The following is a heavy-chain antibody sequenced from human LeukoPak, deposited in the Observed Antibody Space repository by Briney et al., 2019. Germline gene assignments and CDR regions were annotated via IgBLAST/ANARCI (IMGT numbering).Heavy chain of an antibody. D-gene: IGHD6-19*01. Sequence: GSLXXXCAASGFTFSGSTMHWVRQAPGKGLEWVSYISSSSSTIYYADSVKGRFTISRDNAKNSLYLQMNSLRAEDTAVYYCAXDXSSGWYFIHAFDIWGQGTMVTVSS. V-gene: IGHV3-48*01. CDR1: GFTFSGST. J-gene: IGHJ3*02. CDR3: AXDXSSGWYFIHAFDI. CDR2: ISSSSSTI.